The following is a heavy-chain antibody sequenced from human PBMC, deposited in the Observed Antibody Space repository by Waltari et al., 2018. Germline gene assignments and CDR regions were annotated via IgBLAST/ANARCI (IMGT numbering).Heavy chain of an antibody. CDR1: GGSFSGYY. CDR3: ARARLLWFREAFDI. J-gene: IGHJ3*02. V-gene: IGHV4-34*01. CDR2: INHSGST. D-gene: IGHD3-10*01. Sequence: QVQLQQWGAGLLKPSETLSLTCAVYGGSFSGYYWRWIRQPPGKGLEWIGEINHSGSTNYNPSLKSRVTISVDTSKNQFSLKLSSVTAADTAVYYCARARLLWFREAFDIWGQGTMVTVSS.